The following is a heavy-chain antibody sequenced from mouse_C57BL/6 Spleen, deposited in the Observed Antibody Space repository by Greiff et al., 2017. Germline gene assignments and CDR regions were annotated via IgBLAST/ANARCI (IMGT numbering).Heavy chain of an antibody. D-gene: IGHD1-1*01. Sequence: EVKLVESEGGLVQPGSSMKLSCTASGFTFSDYYMAWVRQVPEQGLEWVANINYDGSSTYYLDSLKSRFIISRDNAKNILYLQMSSLKSEDTATDYCARDRRYGSRGYFDYWGQGTTLTVSS. V-gene: IGHV5-16*01. CDR2: INYDGSST. CDR3: ARDRRYGSRGYFDY. J-gene: IGHJ2*01. CDR1: GFTFSDYY.